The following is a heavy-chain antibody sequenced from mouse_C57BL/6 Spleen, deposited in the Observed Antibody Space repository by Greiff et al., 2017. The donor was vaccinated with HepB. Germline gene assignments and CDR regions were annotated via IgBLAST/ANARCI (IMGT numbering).Heavy chain of an antibody. CDR2: INYDGSST. Sequence: EVKLVESEGGLVQPGSSMKLSCTASGYTFSDYYMAWVRQVPEKGLEWVANINYDGSSTYYLDSLKSRFIISRDNAKNILYLQMSSLKAEDTSTYYCASSTVEYFDVWGTGTTVTVSS. V-gene: IGHV5-16*01. J-gene: IGHJ1*03. CDR3: ASSTVEYFDV. CDR1: GYTFSDYY. D-gene: IGHD1-1*01.